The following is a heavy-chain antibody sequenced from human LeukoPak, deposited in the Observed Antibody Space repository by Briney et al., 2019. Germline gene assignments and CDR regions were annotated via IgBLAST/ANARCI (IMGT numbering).Heavy chain of an antibody. CDR2: INPNSGGT. D-gene: IGHD2-15*01. V-gene: IGHV1-2*02. CDR1: GYTFTGYH. CDR3: ARQCGVVVAATPPWFDP. J-gene: IGHJ5*02. Sequence: GASVKVSCKASGYTFTGYHMHWVRQARGQGLEWMGWINPNSGGTNYAQKFQGRVTMTRDTSISTAYMELSRLRSDDTAVYYCARQCGVVVAATPPWFDPWGQGTLVTVSS.